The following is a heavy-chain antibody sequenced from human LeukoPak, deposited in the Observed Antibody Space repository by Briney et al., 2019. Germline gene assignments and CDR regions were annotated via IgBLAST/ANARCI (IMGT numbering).Heavy chain of an antibody. V-gene: IGHV4-30-4*08. CDR3: ARDLGSRGSGLYWLDP. D-gene: IGHD3-3*01. CDR1: VGSISSGDYY. J-gene: IGHJ5*02. Sequence: SETLSLTCTVSVGSISSGDYYWSWIRQPPGKGLEWIGYIYYSGSTYYNPSLKSRVTISVDTSKNQFSLKLSSVTAADTAVYYCARDLGSRGSGLYWLDPWGQGTLVTVSS. CDR2: IYYSGST.